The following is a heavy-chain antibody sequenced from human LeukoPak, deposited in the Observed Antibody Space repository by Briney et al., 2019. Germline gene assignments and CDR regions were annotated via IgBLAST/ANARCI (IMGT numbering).Heavy chain of an antibody. CDR3: ARDRIGLDY. CDR2: ISSSTSTT. J-gene: IGHJ4*02. CDR1: GFTFSTYS. D-gene: IGHD1-14*01. V-gene: IGHV3-48*04. Sequence: GGSLRLSCAASGFTFSTYSMNWVRQAPGKGLEWVSYISSSTSTTYYADSVKGRFTISRDNAKNSLHLQMNSLRAEDTAVYYCARDRIGLDYWGQGTLVTVSS.